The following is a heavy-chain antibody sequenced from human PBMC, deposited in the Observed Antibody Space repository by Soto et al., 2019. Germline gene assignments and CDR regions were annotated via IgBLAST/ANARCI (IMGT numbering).Heavy chain of an antibody. CDR1: GGSISSSNW. D-gene: IGHD4-17*01. Sequence: QVQLQESGPGLVKPSGTLSLTCAVSGGSISSSNWWSWVRQPPGKGLEWIGEIYHSGSTNYHPSLRIRVTITVDKSKNHVSLKLSSVTAADTAVYYCARVWTTVTNWFDPWGQGTLVTVAS. CDR2: IYHSGST. J-gene: IGHJ5*02. CDR3: ARVWTTVTNWFDP. V-gene: IGHV4-4*02.